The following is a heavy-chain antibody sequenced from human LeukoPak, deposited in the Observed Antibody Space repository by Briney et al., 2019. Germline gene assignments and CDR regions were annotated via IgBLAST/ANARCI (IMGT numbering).Heavy chain of an antibody. CDR1: GFTFDDYA. Sequence: GRPLRLSCAASGFTFDDYAMHWVRQAPGKGLEWVSGISWNSGSIGYADSVKGRFTISRDNAKNSLYLQMNSLRAEDTALYYCAKDQQIWGAFDIWGQGTMVTVSS. V-gene: IGHV3-9*01. D-gene: IGHD3-16*01. CDR2: ISWNSGSI. J-gene: IGHJ3*02. CDR3: AKDQQIWGAFDI.